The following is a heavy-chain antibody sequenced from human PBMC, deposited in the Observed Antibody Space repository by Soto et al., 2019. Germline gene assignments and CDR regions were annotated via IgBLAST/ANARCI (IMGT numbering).Heavy chain of an antibody. D-gene: IGHD4-17*01. CDR1: GSTIRNCGSR. V-gene: IGHV4-30-2*01. CDR2: IYHSGST. Sequence: SDTLSLTYYNSGSTIRNCGSRGRWLRQPPGKGLGWIGYIYHSGSTYYNPSLKSRVTISVDRSKNQFSLKLSSVTAADTAVYYCARRYGGNSYFDYWGQGTLVTVS. CDR3: ARRYGGNSYFDY. J-gene: IGHJ4*02.